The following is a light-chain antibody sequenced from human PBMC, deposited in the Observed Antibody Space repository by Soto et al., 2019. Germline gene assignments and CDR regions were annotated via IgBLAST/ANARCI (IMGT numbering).Light chain of an antibody. CDR1: SSYVGGYNY. J-gene: IGLJ1*01. CDR3: SSYTSSSTYV. CDR2: DVS. V-gene: IGLV2-14*03. Sequence: QSVLTQPSSVSRAPGQSIAISCAGTSSYVGGYNYVSWYQHHPGKAPKLMVCDVSNRPSGVSNRFSGSKSGNTASLTISGLQAEDEADYYCSSYTSSSTYVFGTGTKVTVL.